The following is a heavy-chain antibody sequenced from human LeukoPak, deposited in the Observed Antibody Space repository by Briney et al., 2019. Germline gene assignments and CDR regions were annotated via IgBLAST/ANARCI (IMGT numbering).Heavy chain of an antibody. CDR1: GYSISSGYF. J-gene: IGHJ4*02. V-gene: IGHV4-38-2*02. D-gene: IGHD2-15*01. CDR3: ARAARVVVVAATPGQFDY. Sequence: SETLSLTCTVSGYSISSGYFWGWIRQPPGKGLEWIGSIYHSGSTYYNPSLKSRVTISVDTSKNQFSLKLSSVTAADTAVYYCARAARVVVVAATPGQFDYWGQGTLVTVSS. CDR2: IYHSGST.